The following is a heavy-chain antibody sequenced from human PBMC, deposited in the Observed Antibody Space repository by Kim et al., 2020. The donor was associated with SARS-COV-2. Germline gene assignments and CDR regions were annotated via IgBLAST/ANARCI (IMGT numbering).Heavy chain of an antibody. CDR1: GFTFTSSA. J-gene: IGHJ4*02. CDR2: IVVGSGNT. V-gene: IGHV1-58*01. D-gene: IGHD3-22*01. Sequence: SVKVSCKASGFTFTSSAVQWVRQVRGQRLEWIGWIVVGSGNTNYAQKFQERVTITRDMSTSTAYMELSSLRSEDTAVYYCAAESTISTYYYDSSGYYPGDWGQGTLVTVSS. CDR3: AAESTISTYYYDSSGYYPGD.